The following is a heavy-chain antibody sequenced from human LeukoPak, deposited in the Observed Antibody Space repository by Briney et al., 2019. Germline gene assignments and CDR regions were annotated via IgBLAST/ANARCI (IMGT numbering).Heavy chain of an antibody. CDR2: LYSCGST. V-gene: IGHV3-53*01. CDR3: ARDAHYYNSSGPDAFDI. CDR1: GLTVSSHF. Sequence: GGSPKVSRSGSGLTVSSHFMRWVRQAPREGPEWDSVLYSCGSTYYADSVLGRLTISRDSSKNTLCLPMNDQRAEHTDVHYLARDAHYYNSSGPDAFDIWGQGTMVTVSS. J-gene: IGHJ3*02. D-gene: IGHD3-22*01.